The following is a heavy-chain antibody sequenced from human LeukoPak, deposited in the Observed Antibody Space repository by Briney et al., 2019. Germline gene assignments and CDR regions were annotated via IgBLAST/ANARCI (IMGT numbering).Heavy chain of an antibody. J-gene: IGHJ4*02. V-gene: IGHV4-39*01. Sequence: PSETLSLTYTVSGGSISSTNHYWSWIRQPPGKGLEWIGCVYYSGSTYYNPSLQSRVTISIDTSKSEFSLKLSSVTAADTAMYYCARHSGSIPVPAIRIFYYWGQGTLVTVSS. D-gene: IGHD6-19*01. CDR2: VYYSGST. CDR3: ARHSGSIPVPAIRIFYY. CDR1: GGSISSTNHY.